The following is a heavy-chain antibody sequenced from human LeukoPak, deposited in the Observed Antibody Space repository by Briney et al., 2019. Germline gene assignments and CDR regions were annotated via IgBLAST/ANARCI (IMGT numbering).Heavy chain of an antibody. CDR2: IKSKTDGGTT. D-gene: IGHD6-13*01. CDR3: ARAGRSSSWYSPTPSDY. V-gene: IGHV3-15*01. J-gene: IGHJ4*02. Sequence: PGGSLRLSCAASGFTFSNAWMTWVRQAPGKGLEWVGRIKSKTDGGTTDYAAPVKGRFTISRDDSKNTLYLQMNSLRAEDTAVYYCARAGRSSSWYSPTPSDYWGQGTLVTVSS. CDR1: GFTFSNAW.